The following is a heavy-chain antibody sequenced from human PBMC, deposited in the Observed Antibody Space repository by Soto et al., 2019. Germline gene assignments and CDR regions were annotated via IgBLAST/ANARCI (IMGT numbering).Heavy chain of an antibody. V-gene: IGHV1-69*06. D-gene: IGHD5-12*01. CDR3: AREPFRDGYNSDAFDI. CDR1: GGTFSSYA. Sequence: VASVKVSCKASGGTFSSYAISWVRQAPGQGLEWMGGIIPIFGTANYAQKFQGRVTITADKSTSTAYMELSSLRSEDTAVYYCAREPFRDGYNSDAFDIWGQGTMGTV. CDR2: IIPIFGTA. J-gene: IGHJ3*02.